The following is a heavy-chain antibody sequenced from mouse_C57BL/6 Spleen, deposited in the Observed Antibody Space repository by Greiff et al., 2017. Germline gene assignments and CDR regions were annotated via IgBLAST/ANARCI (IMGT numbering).Heavy chain of an antibody. CDR3: ARHCREGAMDY. Sequence: EVKLVESGGGLVQPGASLKLSCESNEYEFPSHDMSWVRKTPEKRLELVAAINSDGGSTNYPDTMERRFIIARDNTEKTLYLQMSSLGSEDSALYYCARHCREGAMDYWGQGTSVTVSS. CDR2: INSDGGST. J-gene: IGHJ4*01. D-gene: IGHD3-3*01. V-gene: IGHV5-2*03. CDR1: EYEFPSHD.